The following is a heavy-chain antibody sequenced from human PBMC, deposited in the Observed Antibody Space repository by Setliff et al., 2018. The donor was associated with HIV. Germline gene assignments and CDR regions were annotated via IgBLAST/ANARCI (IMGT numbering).Heavy chain of an antibody. CDR3: ARYGGGNPFYYYYMDV. D-gene: IGHD2-15*01. J-gene: IGHJ6*03. CDR2: ISYDGSDK. V-gene: IGHV3-30*04. CDR1: GFTFSSYA. Sequence: GGSLRLSCAASGFTFSSYAMHRVRQAPGKGLEWVAVISYDGSDKFYADSVKGRFTISRDNSKNTLYLQMNSLRAEDTAVYYCARYGGGNPFYYYYMDVWGKGTTVTVSS.